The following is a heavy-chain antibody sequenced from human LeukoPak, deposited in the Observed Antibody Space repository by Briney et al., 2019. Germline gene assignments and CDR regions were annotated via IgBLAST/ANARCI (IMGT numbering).Heavy chain of an antibody. J-gene: IGHJ4*02. CDR2: ISGYGGSA. D-gene: IGHD3-22*01. CDR3: AKDGYYYDSSGYYDGGYFDY. V-gene: IGHV3-23*01. CDR1: GFTFSSYA. Sequence: PGGSLRLSCAASGFTFSSYAMSWVRQAPGKGLEWVSGISGYGGSAYYADSGKGRFTISRDNSKNTLYLEMNSLRAEDTAVYYCAKDGYYYDSSGYYDGGYFDYWGQGTLVTVSS.